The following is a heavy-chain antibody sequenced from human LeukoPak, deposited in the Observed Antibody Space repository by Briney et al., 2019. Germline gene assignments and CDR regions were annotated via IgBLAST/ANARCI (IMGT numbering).Heavy chain of an antibody. Sequence: GALRLSCAASGFTFSSYGMHWVRQAPGKGLEWVAFIRYDGSNKYYADSVKGRFTISRDNAKNSLYLQMNSLRAEDTAVYYCARGAEGIAATDSNFDYWGQGTLVTVSS. V-gene: IGHV3-30*02. CDR1: GFTFSSYG. CDR2: IRYDGSNK. J-gene: IGHJ4*02. D-gene: IGHD6-13*01. CDR3: ARGAEGIAATDSNFDY.